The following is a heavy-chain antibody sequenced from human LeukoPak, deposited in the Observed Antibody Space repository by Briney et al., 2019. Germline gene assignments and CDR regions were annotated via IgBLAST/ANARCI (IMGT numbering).Heavy chain of an antibody. CDR3: ARRDGSGNYYYNWFDP. D-gene: IGHD3-10*01. CDR2: IYYSGRT. J-gene: IGHJ5*02. Sequence: SETLSLTCTVSGGSISSSSYSWGWIRQPPGKGLEWIGSIYYSGRTYYNPSLKSRVTISVDTSKNQFSLKLSSVTAADTAVYYCARRDGSGNYYYNWFDPWGQGTLVTVSS. V-gene: IGHV4-39*01. CDR1: GGSISSSSYS.